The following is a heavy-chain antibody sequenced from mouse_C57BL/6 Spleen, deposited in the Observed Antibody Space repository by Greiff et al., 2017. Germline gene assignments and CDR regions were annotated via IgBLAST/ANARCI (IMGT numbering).Heavy chain of an antibody. CDR3: ARRRAYDYDGGDGYAMDY. CDR1: GYTFTSYW. V-gene: IGHV1-69*01. CDR2: IDPSDSYT. Sequence: VQLQQPGAELVMPGASVKLSCKASGYTFTSYWMHWVKQRPGQGLEWIGEIDPSDSYTNYNQKFKGKSTLTVDKSSSTAYMQLSSLTSEDSAVYYCARRRAYDYDGGDGYAMDYWGQGTSVTVSS. D-gene: IGHD2-4*01. J-gene: IGHJ4*01.